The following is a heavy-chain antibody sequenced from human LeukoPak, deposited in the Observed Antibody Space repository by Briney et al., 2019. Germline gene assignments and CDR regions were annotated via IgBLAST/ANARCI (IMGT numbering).Heavy chain of an antibody. CDR3: ARAQGSSGWYSGLGWYFDL. J-gene: IGHJ2*01. D-gene: IGHD6-19*01. Sequence: SVKVSCKASGGTFSSYAISWVRQAPGQGLEWMGGIIPIFGTANYAQKFQGRVTITADESTSTAYMELSSLRSEDTAVYYCARAQGSSGWYSGLGWYFDLWGRGTLVTVSS. CDR2: IIPIFGTA. V-gene: IGHV1-69*13. CDR1: GGTFSSYA.